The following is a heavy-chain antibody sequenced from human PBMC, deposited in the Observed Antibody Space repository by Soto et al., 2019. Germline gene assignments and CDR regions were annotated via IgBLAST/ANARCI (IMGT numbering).Heavy chain of an antibody. J-gene: IGHJ1*01. D-gene: IGHD3-9*01. CDR3: AKDVHYDIVTGIEYFHH. CDR1: GFTFSSYA. Sequence: GGSLRLSCAASGFTFSSYAMSWVRRAPGKGLEWVSGISGSGRITKYADSVKGRFIISRDNFKNTLFLQMNSLRAEDTSVYFCAKDVHYDIVTGIEYFHHWAQGTLVTVSS. V-gene: IGHV3-23*01. CDR2: ISGSGRIT.